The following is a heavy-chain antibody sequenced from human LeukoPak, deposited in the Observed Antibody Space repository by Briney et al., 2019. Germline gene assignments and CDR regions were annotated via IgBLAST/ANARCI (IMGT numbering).Heavy chain of an antibody. V-gene: IGHV3-30*18. D-gene: IGHD3-9*01. CDR1: GFTFSSYG. CDR3: AKDLVLRYFDWAFDY. Sequence: GGSLRLSCAASGFTFSSYGMHWVRQAPGKGLEWVAVISYDGSNKYYADSVKGRFTISRDNSKNTLYLQMNSLRAEDTAVYYCAKDLVLRYFDWAFDYWGRGTLVTVSS. J-gene: IGHJ4*02. CDR2: ISYDGSNK.